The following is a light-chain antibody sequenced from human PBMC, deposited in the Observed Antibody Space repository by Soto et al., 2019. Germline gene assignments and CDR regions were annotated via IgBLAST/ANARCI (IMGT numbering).Light chain of an antibody. CDR1: QSVSSS. CDR3: QQYIDWPPGT. CDR2: DTS. J-gene: IGKJ1*01. Sequence: EIVVTQSPATLYVSPGERVSLSCRAIQSVSSSLAGYQQRPGQAPRLLIYDTSTRAAGISARFSGSGSGTEFTLTISSLQSEDFAVYYCQQYIDWPPGTFGQGTAVEIK. V-gene: IGKV3-15*01.